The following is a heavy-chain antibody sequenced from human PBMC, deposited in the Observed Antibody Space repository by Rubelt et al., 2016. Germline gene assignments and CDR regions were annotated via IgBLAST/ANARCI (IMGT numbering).Heavy chain of an antibody. J-gene: IGHJ3*02. Sequence: RLSCAASGFTFSSYWMSWVRQAPGKGLEWVANIKQGGSEKYYVDSVKGRFTISRDNAKNSLYLQMNSLRAEDTAVYYCARIDIVVVVAAPGAFDIWGQGTMVTVSS. D-gene: IGHD2-15*01. CDR2: IKQGGSEK. CDR3: ARIDIVVVVAAPGAFDI. V-gene: IGHV3-7*01. CDR1: GFTFSSYW.